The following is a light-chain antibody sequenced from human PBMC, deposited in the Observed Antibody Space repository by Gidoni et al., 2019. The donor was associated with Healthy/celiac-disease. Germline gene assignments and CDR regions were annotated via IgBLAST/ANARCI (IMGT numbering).Light chain of an antibody. CDR1: KLGDKY. J-gene: IGLJ2*01. CDR3: QAWDSSTVV. Sequence: SHELPHPPSVSVSPGQTASITCSGDKLGDKYACWYQQKPGQSPVLVIYQDSKRPSGIPERFSGSNSGNTATLTISGTQAMDEADYYCQAWDSSTVVFGGGTKLTVL. CDR2: QDS. V-gene: IGLV3-1*01.